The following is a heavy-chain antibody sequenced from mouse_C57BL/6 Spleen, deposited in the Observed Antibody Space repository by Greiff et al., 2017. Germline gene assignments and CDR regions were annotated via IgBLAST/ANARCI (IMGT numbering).Heavy chain of an antibody. J-gene: IGHJ1*03. D-gene: IGHD1-1*01. CDR1: GFTFSDYY. V-gene: IGHV5-16*01. CDR3: ARDRDSTVVATPRWWYFDV. CDR2: INYDGSST. Sequence: EVQRVESEGGLVQPGSSMKLSCTASGFTFSDYYMAWVRQVPEKGLEWVANINYDGSSTYYLDSLKSRFIISRDNAKNILYLQMSSLKSEDTATYYCARDRDSTVVATPRWWYFDVWGTGTTVTVSS.